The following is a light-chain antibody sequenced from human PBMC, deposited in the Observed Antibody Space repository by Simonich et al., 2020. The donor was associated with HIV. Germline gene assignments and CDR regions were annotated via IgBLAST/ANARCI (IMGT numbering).Light chain of an antibody. Sequence: QSVLAQPPSVSGAPGQRVTISCTGNSSNIGAGFDVHWYQQLPGTTPNLLIYDSTNRPSGVPDRFSGSKSDTSASLAITGLQTEDEADYYCQSYDSSLSAVVFGGGTKLTVL. V-gene: IGLV1-40*01. J-gene: IGLJ2*01. CDR3: QSYDSSLSAVV. CDR2: DST. CDR1: SSNIGAGFD.